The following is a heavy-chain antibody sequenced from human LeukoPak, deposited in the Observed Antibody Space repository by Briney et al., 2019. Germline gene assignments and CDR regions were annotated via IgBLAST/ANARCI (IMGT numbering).Heavy chain of an antibody. CDR1: GFTFSSCG. V-gene: IGHV3-33*01. CDR3: ARDGGSGWAPGDYFDY. D-gene: IGHD6-19*01. J-gene: IGHJ4*02. Sequence: GGSLRLSCAASGFTFSSCGMHWVRQAPGKGLEWVAVIWYDGSNKYYADSVKGRFTISRDNSKNTLYLQMDSLRAEDTAVYYCARDGGSGWAPGDYFDYWGQGTLVTVSS. CDR2: IWYDGSNK.